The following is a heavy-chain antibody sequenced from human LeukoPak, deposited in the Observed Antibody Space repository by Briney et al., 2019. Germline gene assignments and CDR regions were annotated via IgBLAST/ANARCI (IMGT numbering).Heavy chain of an antibody. J-gene: IGHJ5*02. Sequence: GGSLRLSCAASGFTFSTYWMTWVRQAPGKGLEWVANIKQDGSEKFYVDSVTGRFTISRDNAKNSLYLQMDSLRAEDTAVYYCARDHHHGVGWFDPWGQGTLVTVSS. CDR2: IKQDGSEK. D-gene: IGHD5-24*01. CDR1: GFTFSTYW. CDR3: ARDHHHGVGWFDP. V-gene: IGHV3-7*01.